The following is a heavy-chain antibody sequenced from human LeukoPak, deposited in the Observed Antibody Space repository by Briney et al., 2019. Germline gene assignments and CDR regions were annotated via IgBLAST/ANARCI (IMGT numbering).Heavy chain of an antibody. J-gene: IGHJ6*02. D-gene: IGHD2-15*01. CDR1: GYTFTSYG. V-gene: IGHV1-18*01. CDR2: ISAYNGNT. CDR3: ARTLGYCSGGSCYGMDV. Sequence: ASVKVSCKASGYTFTSYGISWVRQAPGQGLEWMGWISAYNGNTNYAQKLQGRVTMTRNTSISTAYMELSSLRSEDTAVYYCARTLGYCSGGSCYGMDVWGQGTTVTVSS.